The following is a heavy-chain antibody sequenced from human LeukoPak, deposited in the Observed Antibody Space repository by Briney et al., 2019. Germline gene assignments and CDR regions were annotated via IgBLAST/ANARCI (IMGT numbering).Heavy chain of an antibody. CDR1: GYTFTSYY. J-gene: IGHJ4*02. CDR2: INHSGGNT. Sequence: ASVKVSCKASGYTFTSYYIHWVRQAPGQGLEWVGTINHSGGNTNYAQRFQGRVTMTRDRSTSTVYMELNSLRSDDTAVYYCARETPMATFDYWGQGTLVTVSS. D-gene: IGHD5-18*01. V-gene: IGHV1-46*01. CDR3: ARETPMATFDY.